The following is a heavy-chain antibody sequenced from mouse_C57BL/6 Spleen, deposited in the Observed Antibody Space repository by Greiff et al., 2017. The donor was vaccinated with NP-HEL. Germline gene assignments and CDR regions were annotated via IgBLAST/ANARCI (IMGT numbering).Heavy chain of an antibody. CDR3: AREFYDYGFDY. CDR1: GYAFSSSW. V-gene: IGHV1-82*01. Sequence: VQLVESGPELVKPGASVKISCKASGYAFSSSWMNWVKQRPGKGLEWIGRIYPGDGDTNYNGKFKGKATLTADKSSSTAYMQLSSLTSEDSAVYFCAREFYDYGFDYWGQGTTLTVSS. D-gene: IGHD2-4*01. CDR2: IYPGDGDT. J-gene: IGHJ2*01.